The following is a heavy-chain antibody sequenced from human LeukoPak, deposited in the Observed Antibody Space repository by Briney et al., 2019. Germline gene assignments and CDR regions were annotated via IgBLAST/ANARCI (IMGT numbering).Heavy chain of an antibody. Sequence: PGGSLRLSCAASGFTFSIYWMSWVRQAPGKGLEWVANIQQDGSEEYYVDSVKGRFTISRDNAKHSLYLQMNSLRAEDTAVYYCARGEDYGGAYYYYYMDVWGKGTTVTVSS. CDR1: GFTFSIYW. V-gene: IGHV3-7*01. CDR2: IQQDGSEE. CDR3: ARGEDYGGAYYYYYMDV. J-gene: IGHJ6*03. D-gene: IGHD4-23*01.